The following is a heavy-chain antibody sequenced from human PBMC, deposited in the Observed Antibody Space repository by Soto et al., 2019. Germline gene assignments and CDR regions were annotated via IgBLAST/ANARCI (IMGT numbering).Heavy chain of an antibody. Sequence: ASVKVSCKTSGYAFTNSTIHGVRQAPGQSLEWMGWINGGSGHTRYSQKFQARVTLTKDTSASSAYMELSSLRSEDTAVYYCARVLTPNWFDPWGQGTLVTVSS. CDR1: GYAFTNST. V-gene: IGHV1-3*01. CDR3: ARVLTPNWFDP. D-gene: IGHD2-15*01. J-gene: IGHJ5*02. CDR2: INGGSGHT.